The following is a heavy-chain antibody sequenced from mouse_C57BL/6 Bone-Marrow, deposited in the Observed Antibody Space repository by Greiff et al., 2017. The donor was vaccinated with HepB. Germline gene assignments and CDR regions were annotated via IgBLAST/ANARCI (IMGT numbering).Heavy chain of an antibody. CDR3: ARWGYGSSPDY. CDR1: GYTFTSYW. V-gene: IGHV1-55*01. J-gene: IGHJ2*01. CDR2: IYPGSGST. D-gene: IGHD1-1*01. Sequence: QVQLKQPGAELVKPGASVKMSCKASGYTFTSYWITWVKQRPGQGLEWIGDIYPGSGSTNYNEKFKSKATLTVDTSSSTAYMQLSSLTSEDSAVYYCARWGYGSSPDYWGQGTTLTVSS.